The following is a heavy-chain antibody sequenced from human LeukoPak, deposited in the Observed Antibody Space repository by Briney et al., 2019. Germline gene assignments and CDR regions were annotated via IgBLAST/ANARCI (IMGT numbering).Heavy chain of an antibody. J-gene: IGHJ4*02. CDR2: IRYDASNK. Sequence: GGSLRLSCAASGFTFSSSGMHWVRQAPGKGLEWVAFIRYDASNKYYADSVKGRFTISRDNSKNTLYLQMNSLRAEDTAVYYCARVRVGAYDFEYWGQGALVTVSS. V-gene: IGHV3-30*02. CDR1: GFTFSSSG. CDR3: ARVRVGAYDFEY. D-gene: IGHD3-10*01.